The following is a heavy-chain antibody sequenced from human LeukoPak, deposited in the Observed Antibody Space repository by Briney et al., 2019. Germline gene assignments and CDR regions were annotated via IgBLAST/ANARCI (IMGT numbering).Heavy chain of an antibody. J-gene: IGHJ4*02. CDR2: INPSSGSS. Sequence: ASVKVSCKAPGYSFTSYFMHWVRQAPGQGLEWMGIINPSSGSSTYAQKFQGRVAMTGDTSTSTVYMELSGLRSEDTAVYYCAGALDQAFDSWGQGTLVTVSS. CDR3: AGALDQAFDS. V-gene: IGHV1-46*01. D-gene: IGHD1/OR15-1a*01. CDR1: GYSFTSYF.